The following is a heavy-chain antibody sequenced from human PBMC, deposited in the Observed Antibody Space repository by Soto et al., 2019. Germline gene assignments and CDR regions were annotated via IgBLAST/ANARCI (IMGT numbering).Heavy chain of an antibody. D-gene: IGHD3-22*01. CDR2: ISGSGGST. V-gene: IGHV3-23*01. CDR1: GFTFSSYA. Sequence: PGGSLRLSCAASGFTFSSYAMSWVRQAPGKGLEWVSAISGSGGSTYYADSVKGRFTISGDNSKNTLYLQMNSLRAEDTAVYYCAKGRYYYDSSGYSTYFDYWGQGTLVTVSS. CDR3: AKGRYYYDSSGYSTYFDY. J-gene: IGHJ4*02.